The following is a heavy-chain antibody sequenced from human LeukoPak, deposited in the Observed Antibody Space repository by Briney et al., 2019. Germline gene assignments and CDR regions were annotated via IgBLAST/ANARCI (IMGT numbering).Heavy chain of an antibody. CDR2: IKQDGNEM. D-gene: IGHD3-3*01. CDR3: TRGGFYPEY. Sequence: GGSLRLSCAASGFTFSSYWMSWVRQAPGKGLEWVANIKQDGNEMSYVDSVKGRFTISRDNAKKSLYLQMNSLRVEDTAVYYCTRGGFYPEYWGQGTLVTVSS. CDR1: GFTFSSYW. J-gene: IGHJ4*02. V-gene: IGHV3-7*01.